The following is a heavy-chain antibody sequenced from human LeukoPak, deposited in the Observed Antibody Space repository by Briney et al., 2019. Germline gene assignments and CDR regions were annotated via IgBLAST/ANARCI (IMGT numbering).Heavy chain of an antibody. CDR2: INPNSGGT. Sequence: GASVKVSSKASGYTFTRYYMHWVRQAGGQGLEWMGWINPNSGGTNYAQKFQGRVTMTRDTSISTAYMELSRLRSDDTAVYYCARAIRDSSGLLRAYYFDYWGQGTLVTVSS. J-gene: IGHJ4*02. D-gene: IGHD3-22*01. V-gene: IGHV1-2*02. CDR1: GYTFTRYY. CDR3: ARAIRDSSGLLRAYYFDY.